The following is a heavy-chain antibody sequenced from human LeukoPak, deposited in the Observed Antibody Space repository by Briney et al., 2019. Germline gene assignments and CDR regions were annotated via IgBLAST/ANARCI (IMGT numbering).Heavy chain of an antibody. J-gene: IGHJ4*02. CDR1: GGTFSSYA. Sequence: SVKVSCKASGGTFSSYAISWVRQAPGQGLEWMGGIIPIFGTANYAQKFQGRVTITADESTSTAYMELSSLRSEDTAVYYCARESCSGGSCYGFDYWGQGTLATVSS. CDR2: IIPIFGTA. V-gene: IGHV1-69*13. CDR3: ARESCSGGSCYGFDY. D-gene: IGHD2-15*01.